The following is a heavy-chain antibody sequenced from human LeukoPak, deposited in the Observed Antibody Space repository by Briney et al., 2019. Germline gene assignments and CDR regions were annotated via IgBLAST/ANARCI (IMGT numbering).Heavy chain of an antibody. Sequence: PSETLSLTCTVSGGSISSSSYYWGWIRQPPGKGLEWIGSIYYSGSTYYNPSLKSRVTISVDTSKNQFSLKLSSVTAADTAVYYCARAKWLAPDFDYWGQGTLVTVSS. D-gene: IGHD6-19*01. J-gene: IGHJ4*02. CDR2: IYYSGST. V-gene: IGHV4-39*07. CDR1: GGSISSSSYY. CDR3: ARAKWLAPDFDY.